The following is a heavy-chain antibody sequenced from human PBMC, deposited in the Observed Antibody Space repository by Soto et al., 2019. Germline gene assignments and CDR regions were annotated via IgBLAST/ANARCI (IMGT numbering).Heavy chain of an antibody. Sequence: QVQLQESGPGLVKPSQTLSLTCTVSGGSISSGGYYWSWIRQHPGKGREWIGYIYYSGSTYYNPSLKSRVTISVDTSKNQFSLKLSSVTAADTAVYYCAGGIVVPAAIHYYFDYWGHGTLVTVSS. D-gene: IGHD2-2*01. CDR2: IYYSGST. CDR3: AGGIVVPAAIHYYFDY. J-gene: IGHJ4*01. V-gene: IGHV4-31*03. CDR1: GGSISSGGYY.